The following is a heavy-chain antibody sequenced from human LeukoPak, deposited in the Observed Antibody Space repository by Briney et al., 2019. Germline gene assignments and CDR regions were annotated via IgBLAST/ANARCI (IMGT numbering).Heavy chain of an antibody. CDR1: GYIFTSYW. V-gene: IGHV5-51*01. CDR3: ARLIVGARSNLYYFDY. Sequence: GESLKISCKGSGYIFTSYWIGWVRQMPGKGLEWMGIIYPGDSDTRYSPSFQGQVTISADKSISTAYLQWSSLKASDTAMYYCARLIVGARSNLYYFDYRGQGTLVTVSS. D-gene: IGHD1-26*01. J-gene: IGHJ4*02. CDR2: IYPGDSDT.